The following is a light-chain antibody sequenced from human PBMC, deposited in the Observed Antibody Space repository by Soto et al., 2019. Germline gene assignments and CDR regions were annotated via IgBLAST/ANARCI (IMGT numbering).Light chain of an antibody. CDR3: QTWDTGIRV. Sequence: QPVLTQSPSASASLGASGKLTCTLSSGHSSYAIAWHQQQPEKGPRFLMKLNSDGSHSKGDGIPDRFSGSSSGTERYLTIPSLQSEDEADYYCQTWDTGIRVFGGGTKLTVL. CDR2: LNSDGSH. CDR1: SGHSSYA. J-gene: IGLJ3*02. V-gene: IGLV4-69*01.